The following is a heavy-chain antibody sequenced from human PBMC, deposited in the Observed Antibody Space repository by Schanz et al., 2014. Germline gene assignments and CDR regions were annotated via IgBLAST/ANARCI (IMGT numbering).Heavy chain of an antibody. CDR3: VSSGSYSSYAF. J-gene: IGHJ4*02. Sequence: EVQLMESGGGLVQPGGSLRLSCAASEFTFSTDAMSWVRQAPGKGLEWLSVISASGGDTYYADSVKGRFTISRDNSKNSLYLQMNSLRAEDTAVYHCVSSGSYSSYAFWGQGTLVTVSS. V-gene: IGHV3-23*01. CDR1: EFTFSTDA. D-gene: IGHD3-10*01. CDR2: ISASGGDT.